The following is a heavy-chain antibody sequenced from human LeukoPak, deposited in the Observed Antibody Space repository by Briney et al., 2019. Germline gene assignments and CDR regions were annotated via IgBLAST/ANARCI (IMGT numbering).Heavy chain of an antibody. V-gene: IGHV4-38-2*01. J-gene: IGHJ4*02. CDR2: IYHTGST. D-gene: IGHD2-2*01. CDR1: GYSLSSGYY. CDR3: ARQLFTTSRHFDS. Sequence: PSETLSLTCGVSGYSLSSGYYWGWIRQPPGKGLQWIGTIYHTGSTYYKPSLKSRVTISVDTSKNQFSLKLSSVTPADTAVYYSARQLFTTSRHFDSWGKGTLVTVSS.